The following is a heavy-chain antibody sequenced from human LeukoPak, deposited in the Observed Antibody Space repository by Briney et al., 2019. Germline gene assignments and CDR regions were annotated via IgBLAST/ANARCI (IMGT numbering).Heavy chain of an antibody. CDR1: GFTFSSYT. CDR3: ARGRLYSGSYLQRTNSGSGIFDY. V-gene: IGHV3-21*01. Sequence: GGSLRLSCAASGFTFSSYTMHWIRQAPGKGLEWVSSISGGNSYIFYADSVKGRFTISRDNAKNSLYLQMNSPRDEDTAVYYCARGRLYSGSYLQRTNSGSGIFDYWGQGTLVTVSS. J-gene: IGHJ4*02. D-gene: IGHD1-26*01. CDR2: ISGGNSYI.